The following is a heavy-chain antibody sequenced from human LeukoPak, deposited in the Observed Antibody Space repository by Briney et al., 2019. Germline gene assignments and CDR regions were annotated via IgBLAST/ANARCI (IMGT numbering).Heavy chain of an antibody. D-gene: IGHD2/OR15-2a*01. CDR1: GFTFSGSA. Sequence: GGSLRLSCEASGFTFSGSAMHWVRQASGKGLEWVGRIRSTTDTAYAASVKGRFTISRDDSKNTAYLQMNSLKTEDTAVYYCTRLLHSNTDYYYYYGMDIWGQGTTVTLSS. CDR2: IRSTTDT. V-gene: IGHV3-73*01. J-gene: IGHJ6*02. CDR3: TRLLHSNTDYYYYYGMDI.